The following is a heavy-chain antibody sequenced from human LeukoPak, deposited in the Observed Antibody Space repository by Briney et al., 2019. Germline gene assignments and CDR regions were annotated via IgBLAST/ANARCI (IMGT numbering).Heavy chain of an antibody. Sequence: GGSLRLSCAASGFTVSSNYMSWVRQAPGKGLEWVSVIYSGGSTYYADSVKGRFTISRDNSKNTLYLQMNSLRAEDTAVYYCAKWESMAYYFDYWGQGTLVTVSS. CDR3: AKWESMAYYFDY. CDR2: IYSGGST. J-gene: IGHJ4*02. V-gene: IGHV3-66*02. CDR1: GFTVSSNY. D-gene: IGHD1-26*01.